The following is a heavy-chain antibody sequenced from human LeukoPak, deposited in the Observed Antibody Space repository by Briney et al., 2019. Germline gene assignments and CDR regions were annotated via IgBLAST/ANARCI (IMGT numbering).Heavy chain of an antibody. D-gene: IGHD6-19*01. CDR3: AGGSSGWYPNAFDI. J-gene: IGHJ3*02. Sequence: SETLSLTCTVSGDSISGYYWSWIRQPPGRGLEWIGYIYYSGSATYNPSLKSRVTISVDRSKNQFSLKLSSVTAADTAVYYCAGGSSGWYPNAFDIWGQGTMVTVSS. V-gene: IGHV4-59*12. CDR2: IYYSGSA. CDR1: GDSISGYY.